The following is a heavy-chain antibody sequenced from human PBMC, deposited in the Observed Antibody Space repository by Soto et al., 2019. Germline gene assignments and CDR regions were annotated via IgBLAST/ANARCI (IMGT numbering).Heavy chain of an antibody. V-gene: IGHV3-73*01. CDR1: GFTFSGSA. CDR2: IRSKANSYAT. Sequence: PGGSLRLSCAASGFTFSGSAMHWVRQASGKGLEWVGRIRSKANSYATAYAASVKGRFTISRDDSKNTAYLQMNSLKTEDTAVYYCTMASSWYIYNWFDPWGQGTLVTV. J-gene: IGHJ5*02. D-gene: IGHD6-13*01. CDR3: TMASSWYIYNWFDP.